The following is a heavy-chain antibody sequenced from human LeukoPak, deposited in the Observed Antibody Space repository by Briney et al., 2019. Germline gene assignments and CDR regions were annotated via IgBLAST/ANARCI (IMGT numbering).Heavy chain of an antibody. D-gene: IGHD5-12*01. V-gene: IGHV5-51*01. CDR1: GYSSTSYW. CDR2: IQPSDSDT. CDR3: ARPRDSGYDSQVDY. Sequence: KGGESLKISCKGSGYSSTSYWIAWVRQMPGKGLEWMGIIQPSDSDTRYSPSFQGQVIISADKSINTAYVQWSSLKASDTAMYYCARPRDSGYDSQVDYWGQGTLVIVSS. J-gene: IGHJ4*02.